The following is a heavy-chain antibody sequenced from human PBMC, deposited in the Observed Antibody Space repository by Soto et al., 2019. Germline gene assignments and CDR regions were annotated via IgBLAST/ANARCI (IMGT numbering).Heavy chain of an antibody. CDR3: ARHRELVTMIVVTSYGMDV. CDR1: GCSISSYY. D-gene: IGHD3-22*01. J-gene: IGHJ6*02. Sequence: PSETLSLTCPVSGCSISSYYWTWIRQPPGKGLEWIGYIYYSGSTNYNPSLKSRVAISVDTSKNQFSLKLSSVTAADTAVYYCARHRELVTMIVVTSYGMDVWGQGTTVTVSS. V-gene: IGHV4-59*01. CDR2: IYYSGST.